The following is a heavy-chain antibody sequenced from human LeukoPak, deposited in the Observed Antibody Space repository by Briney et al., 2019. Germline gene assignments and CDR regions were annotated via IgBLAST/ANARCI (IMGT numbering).Heavy chain of an antibody. CDR2: ISGSGGST. V-gene: IGHV3-23*01. J-gene: IGHJ4*02. CDR3: AKDSRGYQDYFDY. CDR1: GFSFSSYV. Sequence: GGSLRLSCAASGFSFSSYVMSWVRQAPGKGLEWVSVISGSGGSTYYAASVKGRFTISRDNSKNTLYLQMNSLRAEDTAVYYCAKDSRGYQDYFDYWGQGTLVTVSS. D-gene: IGHD3-22*01.